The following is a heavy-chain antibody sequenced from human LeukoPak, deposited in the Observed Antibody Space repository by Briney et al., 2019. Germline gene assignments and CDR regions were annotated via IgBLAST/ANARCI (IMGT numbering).Heavy chain of an antibody. V-gene: IGHV3-11*01. CDR1: GFTFSDYS. CDR3: ARDLVATIIKTACGMDV. J-gene: IGHJ6*02. D-gene: IGHD5-12*01. CDR2: ISSSGSTI. Sequence: SGGSLGLSCAASGFTFSDYSMSWIRQAPGKGLEWVSYISSSGSTIYYADSVKGRFTISRDNAKNSMYLQMNSLRAEDTAVYYCARDLVATIIKTACGMDVWGQGTTVTVYS.